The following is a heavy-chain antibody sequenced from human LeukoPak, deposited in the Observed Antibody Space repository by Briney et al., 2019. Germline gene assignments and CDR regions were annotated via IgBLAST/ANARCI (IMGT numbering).Heavy chain of an antibody. CDR3: ARGLPRYGDYSPRRYYFDY. CDR1: GYTFTSYD. V-gene: IGHV1-8*03. Sequence: ASEKVSCKASGYTFTSYDINWVRQATGQGLEWMGWMNPNSGNTGYAQKFQGRVTITRNTSISTAYMELSSLRSEDTAVYYCARGLPRYGDYSPRRYYFDYWGQGTLVTVSS. D-gene: IGHD4-17*01. CDR2: MNPNSGNT. J-gene: IGHJ4*02.